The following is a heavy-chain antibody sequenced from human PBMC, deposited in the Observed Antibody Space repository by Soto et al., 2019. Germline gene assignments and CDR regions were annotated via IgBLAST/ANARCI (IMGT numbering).Heavy chain of an antibody. D-gene: IGHD5-12*01. J-gene: IGHJ4*02. V-gene: IGHV3-23*01. CDR1: GFTFSSYA. CDR2: ISGSGGST. Sequence: GGSLRLSCAASGFTFSSYAMSWVRQAPGKGLEWVSAISGSGGSTYYADSVKGRFTISRDNSKNTLYLQMNSLRAEDTAVYYCAKDVGVTKPSPSHIVATNPFDYWGQGTLVTVSS. CDR3: AKDVGVTKPSPSHIVATNPFDY.